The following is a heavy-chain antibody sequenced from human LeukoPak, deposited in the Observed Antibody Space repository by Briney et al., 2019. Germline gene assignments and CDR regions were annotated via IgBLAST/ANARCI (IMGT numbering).Heavy chain of an antibody. CDR1: GGSFSGYY. V-gene: IGHV4-59*01. Sequence: PSETLSLTCAVYGGSFSGYYWSWIRQPPGKGLEWIGYIYYSGSTNYNPSLKSRVTISVDTSKNQFSLKLSSVTAADTAVYYCARSDYGDYLPDAFDIWGQGTMVTVSS. CDR2: IYYSGST. CDR3: ARSDYGDYLPDAFDI. D-gene: IGHD4-17*01. J-gene: IGHJ3*02.